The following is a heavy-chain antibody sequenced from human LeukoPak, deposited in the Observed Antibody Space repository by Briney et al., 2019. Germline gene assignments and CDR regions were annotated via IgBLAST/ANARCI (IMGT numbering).Heavy chain of an antibody. J-gene: IGHJ4*02. D-gene: IGHD6-19*01. V-gene: IGHV1-18*01. CDR3: ARAGEGIAVAGTSRIDY. CDR1: GYTFTSYG. CDR2: ISAYNGNT. Sequence: ASVKVSCKASGYTFTSYGISWVRQAPGQGLEWMGWISAYNGNTNYAQKLQGRVTMTTDTSTSTAYMELRSLRSDDTAVYYCARAGEGIAVAGTSRIDYWGQGTLVTVSS.